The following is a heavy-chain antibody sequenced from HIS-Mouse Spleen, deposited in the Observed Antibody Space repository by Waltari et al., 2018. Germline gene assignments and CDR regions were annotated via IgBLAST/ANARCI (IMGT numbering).Heavy chain of an antibody. CDR3: ARHNLNYWYFDL. Sequence: QLQLQESGPGLVKPSETLSLTCTVSGGSISSSSYYWGWIRQPPGKGLEWIGSIYYSGSTYYNPSLRSRVTISVDTSKNQFSLKLSSGTAADTAVYYCARHNLNYWYFDLWGRGTLVTVSS. J-gene: IGHJ2*01. CDR2: IYYSGST. CDR1: GGSISSSSYY. V-gene: IGHV4-39*01.